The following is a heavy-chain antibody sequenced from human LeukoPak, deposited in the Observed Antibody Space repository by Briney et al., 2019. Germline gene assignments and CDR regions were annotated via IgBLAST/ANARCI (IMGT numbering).Heavy chain of an antibody. D-gene: IGHD2-2*01. CDR2: IYYSGST. CDR3: ARASRIVVVPAAILNWFDP. CDR1: GGSISSCGFY. J-gene: IGHJ5*02. Sequence: PSETLSLTCTVSGGSISSCGFYWSWIRQHPGKGLEWIGYIYYSGSTYYNPSLKSRLSLSVDTSKNQFSLRLSSVTAADTAVYYCARASRIVVVPAAILNWFDPWGQGTLVTVSS. V-gene: IGHV4-31*03.